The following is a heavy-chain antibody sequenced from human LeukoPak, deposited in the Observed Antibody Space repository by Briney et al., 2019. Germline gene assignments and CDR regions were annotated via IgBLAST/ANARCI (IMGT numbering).Heavy chain of an antibody. D-gene: IGHD3-22*01. CDR1: GYTFTGYY. J-gene: IGHJ4*02. V-gene: IGHV1-2*02. Sequence: ASVKVSCKASGYTFTGYYMHWVRQAPGQGLEWMGWINPNSGGTNYAQKFRGRVTMTRDTSISTAYMELSRLRSDDTAVYYCARDSYDSSGYYYWGQGTLVTVSS. CDR2: INPNSGGT. CDR3: ARDSYDSSGYYY.